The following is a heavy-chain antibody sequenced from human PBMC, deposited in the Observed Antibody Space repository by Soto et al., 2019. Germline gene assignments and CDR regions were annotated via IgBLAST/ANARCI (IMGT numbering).Heavy chain of an antibody. Sequence: GGSLRLSCAASGFTFSSYGMHWVRQAPGKGLEWVAVISYDGSNKYYADSVKGRFTISRDNSKNTLYLQMNSLRAEDTAVYYCAKDLDWLLRVSYYYGMDVWGQGTTVTVSS. CDR2: ISYDGSNK. J-gene: IGHJ6*02. V-gene: IGHV3-30*18. CDR3: AKDLDWLLRVSYYYGMDV. D-gene: IGHD3-9*01. CDR1: GFTFSSYG.